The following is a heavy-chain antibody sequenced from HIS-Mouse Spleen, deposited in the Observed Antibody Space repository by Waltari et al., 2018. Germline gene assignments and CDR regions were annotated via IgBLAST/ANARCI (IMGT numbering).Heavy chain of an antibody. Sequence: QLQLQESGPGLVKPSETLSLTCPVSGGSIRCSSYYWGWIRPPPGKGLGWIGSTYYSGSTYYNPSLKSRVTISVDTSKNQFSRKLSSVTAADTAVYYCAREIPYSSSWYDWYFDLWGRGTLVTVSS. D-gene: IGHD6-13*01. CDR2: TYYSGST. CDR3: AREIPYSSSWYDWYFDL. V-gene: IGHV4-39*07. CDR1: GGSIRCSSYY. J-gene: IGHJ2*01.